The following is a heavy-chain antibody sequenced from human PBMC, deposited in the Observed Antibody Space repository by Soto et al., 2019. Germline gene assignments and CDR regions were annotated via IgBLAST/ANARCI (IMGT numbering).Heavy chain of an antibody. CDR2: IYYSGST. Sequence: SETLSLTCTVSGCSISSGDYYWSWIRQPPGKGLEWIGYIYYSGSTYYNPSLKSRVTISVDTSKNQFSLKLSSVTAADTAVYYCARDRLDYDYVWGSYGYGMDVWGQGTTVTVSS. D-gene: IGHD3-16*01. CDR1: GCSISSGDYY. CDR3: ARDRLDYDYVWGSYGYGMDV. V-gene: IGHV4-30-4*01. J-gene: IGHJ6*02.